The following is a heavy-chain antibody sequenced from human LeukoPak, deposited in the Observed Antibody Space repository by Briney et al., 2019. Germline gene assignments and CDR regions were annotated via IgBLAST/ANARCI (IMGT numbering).Heavy chain of an antibody. V-gene: IGHV4-31*03. CDR1: GGSISSGGYY. CDR2: IDYSGTA. D-gene: IGHD6-6*01. CDR3: ARDSYSSSIRWFDS. J-gene: IGHJ5*01. Sequence: SETLSLTCTVSGGSISSGGYYWSWIRQLPGKGLEWIGYIDYSGTAYYNPSLKSRVTVSIDTSKNQFSVKLSSVTAADTAVYYCARDSYSSSIRWFDSWGQGTLVIVSS.